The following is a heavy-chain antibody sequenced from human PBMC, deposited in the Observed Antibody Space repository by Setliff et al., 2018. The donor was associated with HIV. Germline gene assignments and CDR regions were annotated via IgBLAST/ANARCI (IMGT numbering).Heavy chain of an antibody. CDR1: GGSISSYY. V-gene: IGHV4-4*07. J-gene: IGHJ6*02. Sequence: PSETLSLTCTVSGGSISSYYWSWIRQPAGKGLEWIGRIYTSGNTNYNPSLKSLKSRVTMSVDTSKNQFSLKLSSVTAADTAVYYCASSRRGGYDLYYYYYGMDVWGQGTTVTVSS. D-gene: IGHD5-12*01. CDR3: ASSRRGGYDLYYYYYGMDV. CDR2: IYTSGNT.